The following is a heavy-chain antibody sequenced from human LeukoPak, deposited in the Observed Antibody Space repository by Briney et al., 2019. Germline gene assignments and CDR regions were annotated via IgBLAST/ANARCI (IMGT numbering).Heavy chain of an antibody. D-gene: IGHD1-26*01. CDR2: IKQDGSEK. CDR3: ARDPGSGSWCFDY. J-gene: IGHJ4*02. CDR1: GFTFSSYW. V-gene: IGHV3-7*03. Sequence: GGSLRLSCAASGFTFSSYWMNWVRQAPGKGLEWVANIKQDGSEKYYVDSVRGRFTISRDNAKNSLYLQMNSLRADDTAVYYCARDPGSGSWCFDYWGQGTLVTVSS.